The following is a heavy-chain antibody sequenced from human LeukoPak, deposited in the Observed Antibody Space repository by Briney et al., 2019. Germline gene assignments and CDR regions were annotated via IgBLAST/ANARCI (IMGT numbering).Heavy chain of an antibody. CDR1: GYTFTSYY. Sequence: ASVKVSCKASGYTFTSYYMHWVRQAPGQGLEWMGIINPSGGSTSYARKFQGRVTMTRGTSTSTVYMELSSLRSEDTAVYYCSLDNPAGWVLWGQGTMVTVSS. V-gene: IGHV1-46*03. J-gene: IGHJ3*01. CDR2: INPSGGST. D-gene: IGHD1-14*01. CDR3: SLDNPAGWVL.